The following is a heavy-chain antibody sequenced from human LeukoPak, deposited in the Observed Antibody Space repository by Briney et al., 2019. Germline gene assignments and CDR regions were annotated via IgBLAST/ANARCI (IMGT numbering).Heavy chain of an antibody. D-gene: IGHD4/OR15-4a*01. CDR2: INPNSGGT. Sequence: ASVKVPCKASGYTFTGHYMHWVRQAPGQGLEWMGWINPNSGGTNYAQKFQGRVTMTRDTSISTVYMELSRLRSDDTAVYYCARPLLWWPQVGYFDYWGQGTLVTVSS. CDR1: GYTFTGHY. V-gene: IGHV1-2*02. J-gene: IGHJ4*02. CDR3: ARPLLWWPQVGYFDY.